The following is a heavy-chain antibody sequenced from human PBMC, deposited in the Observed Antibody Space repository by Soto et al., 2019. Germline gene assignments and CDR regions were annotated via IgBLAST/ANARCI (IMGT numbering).Heavy chain of an antibody. CDR3: ARQWRPLDAFDI. CDR2: IYYSGST. CDR1: GGSISSYY. D-gene: IGHD6-6*01. Sequence: SETLSLTCTVSGGSISSYYWSWIRQPPGKGLEWIGYIYYSGSTNYNPSLKSRVTISVDTSKNQFSLKLSSVTAADTAVYYCARQWRPLDAFDIWGQGTMVTVS. J-gene: IGHJ3*02. V-gene: IGHV4-59*08.